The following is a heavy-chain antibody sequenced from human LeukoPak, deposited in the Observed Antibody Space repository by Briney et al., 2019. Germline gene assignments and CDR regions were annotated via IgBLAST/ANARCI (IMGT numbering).Heavy chain of an antibody. D-gene: IGHD2-15*01. CDR3: ARDYCSGGSCYSFDY. CDR1: GFTFSSYA. Sequence: GGSLRLSCAASGFTFSSYAMHWVRQAPGKGLEWVSSISSSSSYIYYADSVKGRFTISRDNAKNSLYLQMNSLTAEDTAVYYCARDYCSGGSCYSFDYWGQGTLVTVSS. CDR2: ISSSSSYI. V-gene: IGHV3-21*01. J-gene: IGHJ4*02.